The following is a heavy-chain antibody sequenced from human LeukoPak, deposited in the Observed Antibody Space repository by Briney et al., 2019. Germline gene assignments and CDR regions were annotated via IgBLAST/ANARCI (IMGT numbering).Heavy chain of an antibody. J-gene: IGHJ4*02. CDR1: GGSISRYY. CDR2: IYYSGST. CDR3: ASVSRLLWFGELESTYYFDY. D-gene: IGHD3-10*01. Sequence: SETLSLTCTVSGGSISRYYWSSIRQPPGKGLEWMGYIYYSGSTNYNPSLQSRVTISVDTSKNQFSLKLSSVTAADTAVYYCASVSRLLWFGELESTYYFDYWGQGTLVTVSS. V-gene: IGHV4-59*01.